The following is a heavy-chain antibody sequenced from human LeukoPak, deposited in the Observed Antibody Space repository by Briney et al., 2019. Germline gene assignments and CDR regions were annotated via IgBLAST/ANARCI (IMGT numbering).Heavy chain of an antibody. V-gene: IGHV3-23*01. CDR3: AKDRIWFGEFNWFDP. D-gene: IGHD3-10*01. CDR2: ISGSGGST. CDR1: GFTVSSNY. J-gene: IGHJ5*02. Sequence: GGSLRLSCAASGFTVSSNYMSWVRQAPGKGLEWVSAISGSGGSTYYADSVKGRFTISRDNSKTTLYLQMNSLRAEDTAVYYCAKDRIWFGEFNWFDPWGQGTLVTVSS.